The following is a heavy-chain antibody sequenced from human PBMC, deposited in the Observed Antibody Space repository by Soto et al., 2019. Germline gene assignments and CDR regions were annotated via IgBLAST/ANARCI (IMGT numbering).Heavy chain of an antibody. CDR3: AKAGGSSFYYYMDV. D-gene: IGHD2-8*02. CDR1: GFTFSSYA. CDR2: ITGSGGST. V-gene: IGHV3-23*01. Sequence: GGSLRLSCAASGFTFSSYAMSWVRQAPGKGLEWVSSITGSGGSTHYADSVKGRFTISRDNSKNTLSLQMSRLRVDDTAVYYCAKAGGSSFYYYMDVWGKGTTVTVSS. J-gene: IGHJ6*03.